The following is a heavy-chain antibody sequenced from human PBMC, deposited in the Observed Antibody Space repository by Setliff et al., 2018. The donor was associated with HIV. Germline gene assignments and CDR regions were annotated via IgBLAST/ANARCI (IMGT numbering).Heavy chain of an antibody. CDR1: GGSISSGGYY. CDR3: ARGRPFGKFVDYFDS. V-gene: IGHV4-31*03. J-gene: IGHJ4*02. D-gene: IGHD2-21*01. Sequence: SETLSLTCTVSGGSISSGGYYWNWIRQHPGKGLEWIGYIFYNENTQYDPSLKSRVSMSVDTSKNQFSLNLRTVTAADTAVYFCARGRPFGKFVDYFDSWGQGKLVTVSS. CDR2: IFYNENT.